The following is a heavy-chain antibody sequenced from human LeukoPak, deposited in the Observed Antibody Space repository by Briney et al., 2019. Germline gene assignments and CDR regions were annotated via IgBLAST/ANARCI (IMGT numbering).Heavy chain of an antibody. Sequence: SETLSLACTVSGGSISSYYWSWIRQPAGTGLEWIGRIYTSGSTNYNPSLKSRVTISVDKSKNQFSLKLSSVTAADTAVYYCASMRTEVRYSSGWYDYWGQGTLVTVSS. CDR2: IYTSGST. CDR3: ASMRTEVRYSSGWYDY. D-gene: IGHD6-19*01. J-gene: IGHJ4*02. CDR1: GGSISSYY. V-gene: IGHV4-4*07.